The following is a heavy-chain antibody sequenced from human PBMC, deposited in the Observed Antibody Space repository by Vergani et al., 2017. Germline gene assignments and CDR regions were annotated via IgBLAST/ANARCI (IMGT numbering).Heavy chain of an antibody. J-gene: IGHJ6*02. CDR2: INPNSGGT. D-gene: IGHD2-2*01. V-gene: IGHV1-2*02. CDR3: ARVVVPAASDYGMDV. Sequence: QVQLVQSGAEVKKPGASVKVSCKASGYTFTGYYMHWVRQAPGQGLEWMGWINPNSGGTNYAQKFQGRVTMTRDTSISTAYMELSRLRSDDTAVYYCARVVVPAASDYGMDVWGQGTTVTVSS. CDR1: GYTFTGYY.